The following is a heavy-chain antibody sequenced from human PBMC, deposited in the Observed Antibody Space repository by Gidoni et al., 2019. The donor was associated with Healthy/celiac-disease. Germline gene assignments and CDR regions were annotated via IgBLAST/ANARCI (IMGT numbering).Heavy chain of an antibody. D-gene: IGHD6-6*01. CDR2: IYYSGST. CDR1: GGSISSYY. J-gene: IGHJ4*02. V-gene: IGHV4-59*01. CDR3: ARTDGSSQFGI. Sequence: QVQLQESGPGLVKPSATLSLTCTVSGGSISSYYWSWIRQPPGKGLEWIGYIYYSGSTNYNPSLKSRVTISVDTSKNQFSLKLSSVTAADTAVYYCARTDGSSQFGIWGQGTLVTVSS.